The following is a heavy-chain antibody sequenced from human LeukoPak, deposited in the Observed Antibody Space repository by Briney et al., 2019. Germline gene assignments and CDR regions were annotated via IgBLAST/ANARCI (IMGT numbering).Heavy chain of an antibody. CDR3: ARRIPSSYGYYFDY. J-gene: IGHJ4*02. Sequence: ASVKVSCKASGYTFIDYYMHWVRQAPGQGLELMGVINPRGGSTTYAQKFQSRVTMTRDTSTSTLYMELTSLRSEDTAVYYCARRIPSSYGYYFDYWGQGTQVTVSS. CDR1: GYTFIDYY. D-gene: IGHD5-18*01. CDR2: INPRGGST. V-gene: IGHV1-46*01.